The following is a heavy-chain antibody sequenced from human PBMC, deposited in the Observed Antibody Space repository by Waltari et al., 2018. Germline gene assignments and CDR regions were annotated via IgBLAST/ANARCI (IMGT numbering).Heavy chain of an antibody. CDR3: ARDHHDILTGYAFDY. Sequence: QLQLQESGPGLVKPSETLSLTCTVSGGSISSSSYYWGWLRQPPGKGLEWIGSIYYSGSTYYNPSLKSRVTISVDTSKNQFSLKLSSVTAADTAVYYCARDHHDILTGYAFDYWGQGTLVTVSS. D-gene: IGHD3-9*01. J-gene: IGHJ4*02. CDR1: GGSISSSSYY. V-gene: IGHV4-39*07. CDR2: IYYSGST.